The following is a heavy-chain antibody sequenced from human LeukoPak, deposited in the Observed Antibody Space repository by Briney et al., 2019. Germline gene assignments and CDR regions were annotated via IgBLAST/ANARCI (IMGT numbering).Heavy chain of an antibody. V-gene: IGHV3-30*02. Sequence: GGSLRLSCAASGFTFSSYGMHWVRQAPGKGLEWVAFIRYDGSNKYYADSVKGRLTISRDNAKNTVYLQMNSLRGEDTAVYYCARGIPNSYGKDYWGQGTLVTVSS. D-gene: IGHD3-16*01. CDR2: IRYDGSNK. CDR3: ARGIPNSYGKDY. CDR1: GFTFSSYG. J-gene: IGHJ4*02.